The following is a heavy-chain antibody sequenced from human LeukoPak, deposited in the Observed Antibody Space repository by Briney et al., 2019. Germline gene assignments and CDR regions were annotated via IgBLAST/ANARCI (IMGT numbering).Heavy chain of an antibody. V-gene: IGHV1-18*01. CDR3: ARDCSGGSCFLFDP. Sequence: ASVKVSCKASGYTFTSYGISWVRQAPGQGLEWMGWISAYNGNTNYAQKLQGRVTMTTDTSTSTAYMELRSLRSDDTAVYYWARDCSGGSCFLFDPWGQGTLVTVSS. CDR1: GYTFTSYG. D-gene: IGHD2-15*01. J-gene: IGHJ5*02. CDR2: ISAYNGNT.